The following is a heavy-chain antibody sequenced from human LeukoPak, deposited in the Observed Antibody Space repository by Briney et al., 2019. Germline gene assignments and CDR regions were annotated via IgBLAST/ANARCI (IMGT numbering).Heavy chain of an antibody. CDR3: ARNGVVIHSPFDY. V-gene: IGHV1-69*13. CDR1: GGTFSSYA. Sequence: ASVTVSCKASGGTFSSYAISWVRQAPGQGLEWMGGIIPIFGTANYAQKFQGRVTITADESTSTAYMELSSLRSEDTAVYYCARNGVVIHSPFDYWGQGTLVTVSS. D-gene: IGHD3-3*01. CDR2: IIPIFGTA. J-gene: IGHJ4*02.